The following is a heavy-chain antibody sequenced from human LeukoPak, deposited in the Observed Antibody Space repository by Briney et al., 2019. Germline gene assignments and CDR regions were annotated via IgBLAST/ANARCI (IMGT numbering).Heavy chain of an antibody. V-gene: IGHV4-4*02. CDR2: MYLGGTT. CDR1: GGSISSLNL. CDR3: AGLEGRYSTDWFYFFDY. Sequence: SETLSLTCIVSGGSISSLNLWSWLRQPPGQGLEWIGEMYLGGTTNFNPSLKSRVTILIDKSKNQLSLQLTSVTAADTAVYYCAGLEGRYSTDWFYFFDYWGQGALVTVSS. D-gene: IGHD6-19*01. J-gene: IGHJ4*02.